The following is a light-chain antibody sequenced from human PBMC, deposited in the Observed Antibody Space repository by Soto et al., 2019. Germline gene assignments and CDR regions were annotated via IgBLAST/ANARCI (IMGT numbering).Light chain of an antibody. CDR1: QSVSSSY. CDR2: GAS. J-gene: IGKJ2*01. Sequence: EIVLTQSPGTLSLSPGERATLSCRASQSVSSSYLAWYQQKPGQAPRLLIYGASSRATGIPDRFSGSGSGTDFTLTISRLEPEDFAVYSFQQYGSSPRYTFGQGTKLEIK. V-gene: IGKV3-20*01. CDR3: QQYGSSPRYT.